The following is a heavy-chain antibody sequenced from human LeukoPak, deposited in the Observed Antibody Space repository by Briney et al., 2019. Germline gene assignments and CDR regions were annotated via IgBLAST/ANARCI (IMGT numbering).Heavy chain of an antibody. CDR1: GFTFDDYA. CDR3: AKVLRDYGDYVVGFLYFDY. J-gene: IGHJ4*02. V-gene: IGHV3-9*01. D-gene: IGHD4-17*01. Sequence: GRSLRLSCAASGFTFDDYAMHWVRQAPGKGLEWVSGISWNSGSIGYADSVKGRFTISRDNAKNSLYLQMNSLRAGDTAVYYCAKVLRDYGDYVVGFLYFDYWGQGTLVTVSS. CDR2: ISWNSGSI.